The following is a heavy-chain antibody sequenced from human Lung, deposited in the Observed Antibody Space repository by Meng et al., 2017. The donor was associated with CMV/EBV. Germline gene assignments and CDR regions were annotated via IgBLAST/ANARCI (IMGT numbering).Heavy chain of an antibody. V-gene: IGHV3-48*04. D-gene: IGHD2-2*01. CDR1: GFTFSSYS. CDR3: ARDHCSSTSCYLYYYYYYGMYV. J-gene: IGHJ6*02. Sequence: GGSLRLXXAASGFTFSSYSMNWVRQAPGKGLEWVSYISSSSSTIYYADSVKGRFTISRDNAKNSLYLQMNSLRAEDTAVYYCARDHCSSTSCYLYYYYYYGMYVWGREXTVTVSS. CDR2: ISSSSSTI.